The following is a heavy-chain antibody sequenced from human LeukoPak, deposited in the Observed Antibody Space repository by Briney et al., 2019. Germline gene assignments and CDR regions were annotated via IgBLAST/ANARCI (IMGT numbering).Heavy chain of an antibody. CDR3: ARGRSSSSWYDYYYYYMDV. D-gene: IGHD6-13*01. CDR1: GGSISSHY. J-gene: IGHJ6*03. Sequence: SETLSLPCTVSGGSISSHYWSWIRQPPGKGLEWIGYIYYSGSTNYNPSLKSRVTISVDTSKNQLSLKLSSVTAADTAVYYCARGRSSSSWYDYYYYYMDVWGKGTTVTVSS. V-gene: IGHV4-59*11. CDR2: IYYSGST.